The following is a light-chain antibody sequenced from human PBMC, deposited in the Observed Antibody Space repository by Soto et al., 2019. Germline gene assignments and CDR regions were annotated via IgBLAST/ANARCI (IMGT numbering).Light chain of an antibody. Sequence: QSALTQPASVSGSPGQSIAISCTGTNSDVGGYNFVSWYQQHPGKAPKLMIYDVSNRPSGVSDRFSGSKSGNTASLTISGLPAEDEADYFCSSYSGSSTLVVFGGGTKLTVL. CDR3: SSYSGSSTLVV. CDR2: DVS. J-gene: IGLJ2*01. V-gene: IGLV2-14*03. CDR1: NSDVGGYNF.